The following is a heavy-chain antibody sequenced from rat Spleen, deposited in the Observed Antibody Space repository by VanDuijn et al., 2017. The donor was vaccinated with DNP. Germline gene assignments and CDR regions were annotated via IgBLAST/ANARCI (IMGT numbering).Heavy chain of an antibody. V-gene: IGHV5-25*01. Sequence: EVQLVESGGGLVQPGRSMKLSCAASGFTFSNYDMAWVRQAPTKGLEWVASISYDGRSTYYRDSVKGRFTISRDNAKSTLYLQMDSLRSEDTATYYCARQAPWSDYWGQGVMVTVSS. CDR2: ISYDGRST. CDR3: ARQAPWSDY. D-gene: IGHD4-2*01. J-gene: IGHJ2*01. CDR1: GFTFSNYD.